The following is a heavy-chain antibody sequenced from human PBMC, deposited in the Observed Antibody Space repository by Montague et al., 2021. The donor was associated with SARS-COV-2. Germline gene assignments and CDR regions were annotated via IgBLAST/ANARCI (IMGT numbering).Heavy chain of an antibody. Sequence: SETLSLTCAVYGGSFSDSHWSWLRQPPGKGLEWIGEINQSGSTKYNPSLKSRVTISVDTSKNQFSLKLSSLTAADTAVYYCARGQSGITMIVVAILGVEFYIDNWGQGTLVTVSS. D-gene: IGHD3-22*01. CDR1: GGSFSDSH. V-gene: IGHV4-34*01. CDR3: ARGQSGITMIVVAILGVEFYIDN. J-gene: IGHJ4*02. CDR2: INQSGST.